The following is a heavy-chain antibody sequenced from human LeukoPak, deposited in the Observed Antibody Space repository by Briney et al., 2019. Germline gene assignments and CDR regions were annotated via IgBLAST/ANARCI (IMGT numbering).Heavy chain of an antibody. J-gene: IGHJ4*02. D-gene: IGHD6-19*01. Sequence: GGSLRLSCAASGFTFSSYGMHWVRQAPGKGLEWVAFIRYDGSNQYYADSVKGRFTISRDSSKNTPYLQMNSLRGDDTAVYYCAKDMGYNTGWTRFDYWGQGTLVTVSS. CDR1: GFTFSSYG. V-gene: IGHV3-30*02. CDR3: AKDMGYNTGWTRFDY. CDR2: IRYDGSNQ.